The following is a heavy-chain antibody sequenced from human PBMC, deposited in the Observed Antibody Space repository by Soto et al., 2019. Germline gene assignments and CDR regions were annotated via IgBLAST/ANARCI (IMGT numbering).Heavy chain of an antibody. Sequence: EVHLVESWGGLVQPGGSLRLSCAASGFTFDTYPMHWVRQAPGKGLEWVSSISSSSTTIYYEDSMKGRCTISRDNAKHSLYLQMNSLRADDTAVYFCARDGSGPIDYWGQGTLVTVSS. CDR3: ARDGSGPIDY. J-gene: IGHJ4*02. CDR1: GFTFDTYP. CDR2: ISSSSTTI. V-gene: IGHV3-48*01.